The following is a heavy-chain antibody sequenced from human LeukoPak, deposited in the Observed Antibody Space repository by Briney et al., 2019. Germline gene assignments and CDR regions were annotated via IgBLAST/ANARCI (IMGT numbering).Heavy chain of an antibody. CDR3: AREDTLDHGGNQFDY. Sequence: PGGSLRLSCAASGFTFSSYWMSWVRQAPGKGLEWVANIKQDGSAKYYVDSVKGRFTISRDNAKNSLFLQMNFLRAEDTAVYYCAREDTLDHGGNQFDYWGQGTLVTVSS. CDR2: IKQDGSAK. D-gene: IGHD4-23*01. V-gene: IGHV3-7*01. J-gene: IGHJ4*02. CDR1: GFTFSSYW.